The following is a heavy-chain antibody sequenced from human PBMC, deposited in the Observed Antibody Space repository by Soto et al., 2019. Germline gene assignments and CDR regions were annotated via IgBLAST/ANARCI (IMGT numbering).Heavy chain of an antibody. CDR3: ARDRREVAGPTVSNWFDR. D-gene: IGHD6-19*01. CDR2: ISYDGSDK. CDR1: GFTFSSYA. V-gene: IGHV3-30-3*01. Sequence: GGSLRLSCAASGFTFSSYAMHWVRQAPGKGLEWVALISYDGSDKDYADSVKGRFTISRDNSRKRLFLQMNSLRAEDTAVYYCARDRREVAGPTVSNWFDRWGQGTLVTASS. J-gene: IGHJ5*02.